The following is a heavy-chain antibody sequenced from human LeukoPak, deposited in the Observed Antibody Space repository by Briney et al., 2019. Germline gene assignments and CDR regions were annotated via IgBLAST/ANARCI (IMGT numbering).Heavy chain of an antibody. CDR3: ARDFYYDSSGYYDALDI. Sequence: SETLSLTCTVSGGSISSYYWSWIRQPPGKGLEWIGYMYYSGSTSYNPSLKSRVTISVDTSKNQFSLKLSSVAAADTAVYYCARDFYYDSSGYYDALDIWGQGTMVTVSS. V-gene: IGHV4-59*01. CDR2: MYYSGST. D-gene: IGHD3-22*01. J-gene: IGHJ3*02. CDR1: GGSISSYY.